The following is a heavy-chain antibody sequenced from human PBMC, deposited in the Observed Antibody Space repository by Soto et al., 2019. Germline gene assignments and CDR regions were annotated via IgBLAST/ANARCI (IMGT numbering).Heavy chain of an antibody. V-gene: IGHV3-33*01. CDR2: IWYDGSNK. Sequence: QVQLVESGGGVVQPGNSLRLSCAASGFTFSSYGMHWVRQAPGKGLEWVAVIWYDGSNKYYADSVKGRFTISRDNSKNTLYLQMNSLRAEDTAVYYCARYQQWLVRLYFDFWGQGTLVTVS. J-gene: IGHJ4*02. CDR3: ARYQQWLVRLYFDF. D-gene: IGHD6-19*01. CDR1: GFTFSSYG.